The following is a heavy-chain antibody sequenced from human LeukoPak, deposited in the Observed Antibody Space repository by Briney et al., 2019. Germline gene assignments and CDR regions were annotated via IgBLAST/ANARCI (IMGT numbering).Heavy chain of an antibody. J-gene: IGHJ4*02. D-gene: IGHD1-26*01. Sequence: ASVKVSCKASGYTFTSYYMHWVRQAPGQGLEWMGIINPSGGSTSYAQKFQGRVTMTRDTSTSTVYMELSSLRSEDTAVYYCARAQGGSYLHQGGLLDSGGRGPRVTFSP. V-gene: IGHV1-46*01. CDR1: GYTFTSYY. CDR3: ARAQGGSYLHQGGLLDS. CDR2: INPSGGST.